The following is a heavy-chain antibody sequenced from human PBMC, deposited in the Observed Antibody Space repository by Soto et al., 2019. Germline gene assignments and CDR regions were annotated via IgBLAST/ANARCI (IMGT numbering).Heavy chain of an antibody. J-gene: IGHJ5*02. Sequence: QLQLQESGSGLVKPSQTLSLTCAVSGGSISSGGYSWSWIRQPPGKGLEWIGYIYHSGSTYYNPSLNSRVTISGDMSKNPFSLKLSSVTAADTAVYYCARTRIAALPPFSWFDPWGQGTLVTVSS. D-gene: IGHD6-6*01. CDR1: GGSISSGGYS. CDR3: ARTRIAALPPFSWFDP. V-gene: IGHV4-30-2*01. CDR2: IYHSGST.